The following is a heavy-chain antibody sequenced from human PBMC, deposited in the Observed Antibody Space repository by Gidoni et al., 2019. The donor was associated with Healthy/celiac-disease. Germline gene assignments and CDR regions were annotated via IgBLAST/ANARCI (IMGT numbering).Heavy chain of an antibody. D-gene: IGHD3-22*01. Sequence: QVQLVQSGAEVKKPGSSVKVSCKASGGTFSTSALSWVRQAPGQGLEWMGGIIPIFGTANYAQKFQGRVTITADKSTSTAYMELSSLRSEDTAVYYCAREYYYGSSGYSYDAFDICGQGTMVTVSS. J-gene: IGHJ3*02. CDR1: GGTFSTSA. V-gene: IGHV1-69*06. CDR2: IIPIFGTA. CDR3: AREYYYGSSGYSYDAFDI.